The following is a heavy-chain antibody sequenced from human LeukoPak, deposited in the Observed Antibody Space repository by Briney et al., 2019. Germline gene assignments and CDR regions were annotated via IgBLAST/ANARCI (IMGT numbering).Heavy chain of an antibody. V-gene: IGHV3-74*01. D-gene: IGHD3-3*01. CDR3: ARPSDYAFWSGTLDY. CDR2: INSDGSST. J-gene: IGHJ4*02. CDR1: GFTFSSYW. Sequence: GGSLRLSCAASGFTFSSYWMHWVRHAPGKGLVWVSRINSDGSSTSYADSVKGRFTISRDNAKNTLYLQMNSLRAEDTAVYYCARPSDYAFWSGTLDYRGQGTLVTVSS.